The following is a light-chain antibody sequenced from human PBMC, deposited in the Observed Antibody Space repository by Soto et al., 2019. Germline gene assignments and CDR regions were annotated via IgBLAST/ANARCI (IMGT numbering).Light chain of an antibody. Sequence: EIVLTQSPGTLSLSPGERATLSCRASQSVSSNYLAWFQQKPGQAPRLLMFGASSRATGIPDMFSGSGSGTDFSLIISRLEPEDFAVYYCQQYGSSPWTFGQGTNVDIK. CDR2: GAS. CDR1: QSVSSNY. J-gene: IGKJ1*01. V-gene: IGKV3-20*01. CDR3: QQYGSSPWT.